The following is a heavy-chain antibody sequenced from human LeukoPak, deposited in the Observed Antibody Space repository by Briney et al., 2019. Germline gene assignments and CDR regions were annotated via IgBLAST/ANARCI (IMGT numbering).Heavy chain of an antibody. CDR2: IYYSGST. CDR3: ARTDYGGNLDY. V-gene: IGHV4-59*01. CDR1: GGSISSYY. Sequence: SEALSLTCTVSGGSISSYYWSWIRQPPGKGLEWIGYIYYSGSTNYNPSLKSRVTISVDTSKNQFSLKLSSVTAADTAVYYCARTDYGGNLDYWGQGTLVTVSS. D-gene: IGHD4-23*01. J-gene: IGHJ4*02.